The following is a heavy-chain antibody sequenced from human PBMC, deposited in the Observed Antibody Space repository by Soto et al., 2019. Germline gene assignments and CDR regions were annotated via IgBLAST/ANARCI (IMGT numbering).Heavy chain of an antibody. CDR1: GGSISSYY. D-gene: IGHD3-10*01. J-gene: IGHJ6*02. CDR2: IYYSGST. V-gene: IGHV4-59*01. CDR3: ARDYYGSGSPWNYYYGMDV. Sequence: QVQLQESGPGLVKPSETLSLTCTVSGGSISSYYWSWIRQPPGKGLEWIGYIYYSGSTNYNPSLKSRVTISVDTSKNQFSLKLSSVTAADTAVYYCARDYYGSGSPWNYYYGMDVWGQGTTVTVSS.